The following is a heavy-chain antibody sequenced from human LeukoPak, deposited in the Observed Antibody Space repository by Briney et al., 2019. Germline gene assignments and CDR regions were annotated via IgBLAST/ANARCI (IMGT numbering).Heavy chain of an antibody. V-gene: IGHV3-23*01. CDR1: GFTFSSYA. Sequence: GGSLRLSCAASGFTFSSYAMSWVRQAPGKGLEWVSAVSGSGGSTYYADSVKGRLTISRDNSKNTLYLQMNSLRAEDTAVYYCAKGPGYSSGWYLDYFDYWGQGTLVTVSS. J-gene: IGHJ4*02. CDR2: VSGSGGST. CDR3: AKGPGYSSGWYLDYFDY. D-gene: IGHD6-19*01.